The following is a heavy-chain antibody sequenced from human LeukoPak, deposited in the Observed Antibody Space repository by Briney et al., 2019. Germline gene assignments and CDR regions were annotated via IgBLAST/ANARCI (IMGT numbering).Heavy chain of an antibody. V-gene: IGHV4-34*01. D-gene: IGHD3-22*01. J-gene: IGHJ4*02. CDR3: ARDPQGGYYYDSSGYYTYFDY. CDR2: INHSGST. CDR1: GFTFSNAW. Sequence: GSLRLSCAASGFTFSNAWMNWVRQPPGKGLEWIGEINHSGSTNYNPSLKSRVTISVDTSKNQFSLKLSSVTAADTAVYYCARDPQGGYYYDSSGYYTYFDYWGQGTLVTVSS.